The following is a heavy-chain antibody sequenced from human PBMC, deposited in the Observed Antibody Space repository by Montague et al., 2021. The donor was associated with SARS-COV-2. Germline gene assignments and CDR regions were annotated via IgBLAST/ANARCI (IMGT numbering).Heavy chain of an antibody. J-gene: IGHJ3*02. CDR1: GGSLNSADYY. CDR2: IYYSGNT. D-gene: IGHD6-19*01. CDR3: VRASASSDLIADVFDI. V-gene: IGHV4-30-4*01. Sequence: SETLSLTCTVSGGSLNSADYYWSWVRQPPGKGLEWNGYIYYSGNTYDSPSLKSRVAMSIDTSQNQFSLKLTSATAADTAMYYCVRASASSDLIADVFDIWGQGIMVTV.